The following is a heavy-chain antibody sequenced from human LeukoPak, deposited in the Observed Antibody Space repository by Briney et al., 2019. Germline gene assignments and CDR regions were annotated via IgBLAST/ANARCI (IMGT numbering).Heavy chain of an antibody. CDR1: GYTFTGYY. V-gene: IGHV1-2*02. CDR2: INPNSGGT. Sequence: ASVKVSCKASGYTFTGYYMHWERQAPGQGLEWMGWINPNSGGTNYAQKFQGRVTMTRDTSISTAYMELSRLRSDDTAVYYCARAPGYCSGGSCYTYYFDYWGQGTLVTVSS. CDR3: ARAPGYCSGGSCYTYYFDY. J-gene: IGHJ4*02. D-gene: IGHD2-15*01.